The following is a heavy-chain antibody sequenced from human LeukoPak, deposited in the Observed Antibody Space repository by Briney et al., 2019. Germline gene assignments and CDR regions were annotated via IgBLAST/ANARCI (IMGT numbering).Heavy chain of an antibody. J-gene: IGHJ4*02. Sequence: GGSLRLSCAASGFTFSSYSMNWVRQAPGKGLEWVSSISSSSYIYYADSVKGRFTISRDNAKNSLYLQMNSLRAEDTAVYYCARDSTPTYYYDSTGSNLFDYWGQGTLVTVSS. V-gene: IGHV3-21*01. CDR1: GFTFSSYS. CDR2: ISSSSYI. CDR3: ARDSTPTYYYDSTGSNLFDY. D-gene: IGHD3-22*01.